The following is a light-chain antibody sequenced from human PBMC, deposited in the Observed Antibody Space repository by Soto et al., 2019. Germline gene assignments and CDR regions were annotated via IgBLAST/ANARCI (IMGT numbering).Light chain of an antibody. Sequence: QSALTQPPSASGSPGQSVTISSTGTTNNVGGNNYFSCYQQHPGKAPKLMIYEVNKRPSGVPDRFSGSKSGNTASLTVSGLQAEGEADYYCSSFAVSNSFVFGTGTKVT. CDR1: TNNVGGNNY. CDR3: SSFAVSNSFV. V-gene: IGLV2-8*01. J-gene: IGLJ1*01. CDR2: EVN.